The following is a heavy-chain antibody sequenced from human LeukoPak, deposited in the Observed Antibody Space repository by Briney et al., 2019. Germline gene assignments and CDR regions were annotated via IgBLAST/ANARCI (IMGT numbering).Heavy chain of an antibody. CDR3: ARYAYSSPIDY. CDR1: GGSFSGYY. J-gene: IGHJ4*02. CDR2: INHSGST. V-gene: IGHV4-34*01. D-gene: IGHD3-22*01. Sequence: LGTLSLSCAVSGGSFSGYYWSWVRQAPGKGLEWIGEINHSGSTNYNPSLKSRFTISVDTSKNQFSLKLSSVTAADTAVYYCARYAYSSPIDYWGQGTLVTVSS.